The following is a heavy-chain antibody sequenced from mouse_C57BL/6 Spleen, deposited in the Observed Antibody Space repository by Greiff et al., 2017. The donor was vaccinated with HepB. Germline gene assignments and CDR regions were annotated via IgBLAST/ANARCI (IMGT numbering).Heavy chain of an antibody. CDR3: ASEYYGNSHYFDY. CDR2: INPSTGGT. D-gene: IGHD2-1*01. J-gene: IGHJ2*01. CDR1: GYSFTGYY. Sequence: VQLKQSGPELVKPGASVKISCKASGYSFTGYYMNWVKQSPEKSLEWIGEINPSTGGTTYNQKFKAKATLTVDKSSSTAYMQLKSLTSEDSAVYYCASEYYGNSHYFDYWGQGTTLTVSS. V-gene: IGHV1-42*01.